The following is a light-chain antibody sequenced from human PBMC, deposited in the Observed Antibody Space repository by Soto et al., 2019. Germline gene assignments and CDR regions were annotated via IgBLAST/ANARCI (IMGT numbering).Light chain of an antibody. CDR3: QHYNSYSWT. V-gene: IGKV1-5*01. J-gene: IGKJ1*01. CDR2: DAS. CDR1: QSMSGW. Sequence: DIQVTQSPSTLSASVGDSVSITCRASQSMSGWLAWYQQRPRRAPKLLIYDASTLESGVPSRFSGRGSGTEFTLTISSLQPDDVATYYCQHYNSYSWTFGQGTKVEIK.